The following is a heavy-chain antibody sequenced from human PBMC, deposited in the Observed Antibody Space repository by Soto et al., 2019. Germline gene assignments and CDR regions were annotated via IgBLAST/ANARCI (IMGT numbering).Heavy chain of an antibody. J-gene: IGHJ5*02. CDR3: ARDFGGILRFGES. D-gene: IGHD3-10*01. V-gene: IGHV3-21*01. CDR1: GFTFSTYN. CDR2: IPSSTSYI. Sequence: DVQLVESGGGLVKPGGSLRLSCAASGFTFSTYNMNWVRQAPGKGLEWVSSIPSSTSYIFYADSVKGRFTISRDNAKNSLNLQMNSRIAEDTAVHYCARDFGGILRFGESWSQGTLVTVPS.